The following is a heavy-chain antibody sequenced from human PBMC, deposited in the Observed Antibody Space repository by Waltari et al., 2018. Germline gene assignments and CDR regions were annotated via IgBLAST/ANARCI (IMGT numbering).Heavy chain of an antibody. J-gene: IGHJ3*02. V-gene: IGHV3-21*01. Sequence: EVQLAESGGGLVKPGGSLRLYCAASGFNVSIYSMNWVRQAPGKGLEWVSSISSSSYIYYADSLKGRFTISRDNAKNSLYLQMNSLRAEDTAVYYCARDGYGDYVGYAFDIWGQGTMVTVSS. D-gene: IGHD4-17*01. CDR1: GFNVSIYS. CDR2: ISSSSYI. CDR3: ARDGYGDYVGYAFDI.